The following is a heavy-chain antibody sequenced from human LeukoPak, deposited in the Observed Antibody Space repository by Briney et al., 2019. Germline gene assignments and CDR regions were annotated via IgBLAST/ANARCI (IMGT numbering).Heavy chain of an antibody. CDR3: ARDRHIAAAVYYYYMDV. CDR2: TNAYNGNT. Sequence: ASVKVSCKASGYTFTSYIISWVRQAPRQGLEWMGWTNAYNGNTDYAQRVQGRVTMTTDTSTSTAYMELRSLRSDDTAVYYCARDRHIAAAVYYYYMDVWGKGTPVTVSS. D-gene: IGHD6-13*01. V-gene: IGHV1-18*01. J-gene: IGHJ6*03. CDR1: GYTFTSYI.